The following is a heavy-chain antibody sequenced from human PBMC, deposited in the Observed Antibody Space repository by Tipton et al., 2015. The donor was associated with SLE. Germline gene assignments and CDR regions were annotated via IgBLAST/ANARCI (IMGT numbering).Heavy chain of an antibody. V-gene: IGHV4-39*07. D-gene: IGHD3-16*01. J-gene: IGHJ5*02. CDR2: IYYSGST. Sequence: GLVKPSETLSLTCTVSGGSISSSSYYWGWIRQPPGKGLEWIGSIYYSGSTNYNPSLKSRVTISVDTSKNQFSLKLSSVTAADTAVYYCARDFPGGVPTWGQGTLVTVSS. CDR1: GGSISSSSYY. CDR3: ARDFPGGVPT.